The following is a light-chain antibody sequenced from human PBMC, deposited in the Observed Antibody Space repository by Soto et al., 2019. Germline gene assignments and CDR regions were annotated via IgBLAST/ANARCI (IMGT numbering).Light chain of an antibody. J-gene: IGKJ4*01. V-gene: IGKV3-11*01. CDR1: QSVSSY. CDR3: QQRSNWPLT. CDR2: DAS. Sequence: EIVLTYSPATLSLSTGERATLSCRASQSVSSYLAWYQQKPGQAPRLLIYDASNRATGIPARFSGSGSGTDFTLTISSLEPEDFAVYYCQQRSNWPLTFGGGTKVDIK.